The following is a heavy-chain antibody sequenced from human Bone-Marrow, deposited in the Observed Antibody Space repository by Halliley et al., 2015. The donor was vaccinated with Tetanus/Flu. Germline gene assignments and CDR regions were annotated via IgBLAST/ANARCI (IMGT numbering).Heavy chain of an antibody. CDR3: AKDIERHYLYGACPGY. CDR2: ISFDGSNR. CDR1: GFTFGSYG. Sequence: SLRLSCAASGFTFGSYGMHWVRQAPGKGLEWVALISFDGSNRNHADSVKGRFTISRDNSKSTLYLQMNSLRPEDTAVYYCAKDIERHYLYGACPGYWGQGTLVTVSS. D-gene: IGHD2-21*02. V-gene: IGHV3-30*18. J-gene: IGHJ4*02.